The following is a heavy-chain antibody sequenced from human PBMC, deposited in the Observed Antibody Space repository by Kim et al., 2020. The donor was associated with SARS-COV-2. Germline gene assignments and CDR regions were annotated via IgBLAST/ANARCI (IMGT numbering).Heavy chain of an antibody. CDR1: GDSISSSSYY. D-gene: IGHD6-13*01. V-gene: IGHV4-39*01. CDR3: ARRPSSFRATEYYFDY. CDR2: IYYSGST. Sequence: SETLSLTCTVSGDSISSSSYYWGWIRQPPGKGLEWIGSIYYSGSTYYNPSLKSRVTISVDTSKNQFSLKLSSVTAADTAVYYCARRPSSFRATEYYFDYWGQGTLVTVSS. J-gene: IGHJ4*02.